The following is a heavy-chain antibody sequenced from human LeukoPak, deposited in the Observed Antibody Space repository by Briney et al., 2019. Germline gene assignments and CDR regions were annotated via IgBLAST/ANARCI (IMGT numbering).Heavy chain of an antibody. CDR2: LYSGGGT. CDR3: VGRLAGADY. D-gene: IGHD6-19*01. CDR1: GFNVSMKN. J-gene: IGHJ4*02. V-gene: IGHV3-53*01. Sequence: GGSLRLSCVASGFNVSMKNMHWVRQAPGKGLEWVSVLYSGGGTHHADSVKGRFTISRDRSKNTLYLQMNSLRAEDTAVYYCVGRLAGADYWGQGTLVTVSS.